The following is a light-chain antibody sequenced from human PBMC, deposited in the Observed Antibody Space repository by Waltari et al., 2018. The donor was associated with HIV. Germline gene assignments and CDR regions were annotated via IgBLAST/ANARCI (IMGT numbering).Light chain of an antibody. CDR2: RNN. CDR1: SYNIGSNY. V-gene: IGLV1-47*01. CDR3: AAWDDSLSGWV. Sequence: QSVLTQPPSASGTPGQRVTISCSGSSYNIGSNYIYWYQQLPGTAPKLLIYRNNQRPSGVPDRFSGSKSGTSASLAISGLRSEDEADYSCAAWDDSLSGWVFGGGTKLTVL. J-gene: IGLJ3*02.